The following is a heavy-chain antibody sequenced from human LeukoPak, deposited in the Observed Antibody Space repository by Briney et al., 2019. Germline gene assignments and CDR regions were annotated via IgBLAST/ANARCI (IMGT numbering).Heavy chain of an antibody. J-gene: IGHJ4*02. CDR2: INPTGGST. CDR3: ARTAARRFDY. CDR1: GYTFPSYF. D-gene: IGHD6-6*01. V-gene: IGHV1-46*01. Sequence: ASVKVSCKASGYTFPSYFMHWVRQAPGQGLEWMGIINPTGGSTTYAQEFQGRVTMTRDTSTSTVYMELSGLRSDDTAVYYCARTAARRFDYWGQGTLVTVSS.